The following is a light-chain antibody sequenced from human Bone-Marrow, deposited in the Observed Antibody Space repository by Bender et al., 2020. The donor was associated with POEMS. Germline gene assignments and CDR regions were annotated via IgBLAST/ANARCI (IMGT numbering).Light chain of an antibody. CDR1: SGSIATNY. J-gene: IGLJ7*01. CDR3: QSYDDTRHVV. CDR2: EDR. V-gene: IGLV6-57*04. Sequence: KFILTQPPSVSESPGMTVDISCTRDSGSIATNYVHWYQLRPGRGPTTVIFEDRRRPSGVPSRFSGSIDTSSNSASLTISGLETEDEADYYCQSYDDTRHVVFGGGTQLTVL.